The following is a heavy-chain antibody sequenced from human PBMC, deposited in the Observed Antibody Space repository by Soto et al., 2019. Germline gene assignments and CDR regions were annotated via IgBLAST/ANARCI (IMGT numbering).Heavy chain of an antibody. D-gene: IGHD6-19*01. J-gene: IGHJ4*02. CDR3: ARDHIAVARPGFDY. CDR1: GFTFSSYG. CDR2: IWYDGSNK. Sequence: PGGSLRLSCAASGFTFSSYGMHWVRQAPGKGLEWVAVIWYDGSNKYYADSVKGRFTISRDNSKNTLYLQMNSLRAEDTAVYYCARDHIAVARPGFDYWGQGTMVTVSS. V-gene: IGHV3-33*01.